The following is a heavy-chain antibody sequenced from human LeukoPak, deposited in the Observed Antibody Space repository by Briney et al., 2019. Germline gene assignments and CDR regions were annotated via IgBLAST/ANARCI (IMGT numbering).Heavy chain of an antibody. V-gene: IGHV3-30*18. CDR1: GFTFSSYG. D-gene: IGHD6-19*01. CDR3: AKVHRYSSGWYGGSHYGMDV. Sequence: PGGSLRLSCAASGFTFSSYGMHWVRQAPGKGLEWVAVISYDGSNKYYADSVKGRFTISRDNSKNTLYLQMNSLRAEDTAVYYCAKVHRYSSGWYGGSHYGMDVWGQGTTVTVSS. J-gene: IGHJ6*02. CDR2: ISYDGSNK.